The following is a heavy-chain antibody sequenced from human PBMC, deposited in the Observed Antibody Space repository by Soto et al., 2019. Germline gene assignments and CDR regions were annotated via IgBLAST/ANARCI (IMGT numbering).Heavy chain of an antibody. D-gene: IGHD4-4*01. CDR3: ASSYSNYALIDYYYYGMDV. V-gene: IGHV1-3*01. Sequence: VSVKVSCKSSGYTFTSYAMYWVRQAPGQRLEWMGWINAGNGNTKYSQKFQGRVTITRDTSASTAYMELSSLRSEDTAVYYCASSYSNYALIDYYYYGMDVWGQGTTVTVSS. CDR1: GYTFTSYA. CDR2: INAGNGNT. J-gene: IGHJ6*02.